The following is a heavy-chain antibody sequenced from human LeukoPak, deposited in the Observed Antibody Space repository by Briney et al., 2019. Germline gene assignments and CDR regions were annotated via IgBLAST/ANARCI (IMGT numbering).Heavy chain of an antibody. J-gene: IGHJ6*02. CDR2: IHYTRST. V-gene: IGHV4-59*01. CDR3: ARDLRYYDFWSGYTYGMDV. CDR1: GGSISSYY. Sequence: SETLSLTCTVSGGSISSYYWSWIRQPPGKGLEWIGYIHYTRSTNYNPSLKSRVSISADTSKNQFSLKLSSVTAADTAVYYCARDLRYYDFWSGYTYGMDVWGQGTTVTVSS. D-gene: IGHD3-3*01.